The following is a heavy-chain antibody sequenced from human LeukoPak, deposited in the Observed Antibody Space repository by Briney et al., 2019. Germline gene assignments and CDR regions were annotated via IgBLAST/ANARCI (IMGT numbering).Heavy chain of an antibody. J-gene: IGHJ4*02. CDR3: STDRGIPFDY. D-gene: IGHD5-12*01. CDR2: IKQDGSEK. CDR1: GFTFGTYW. Sequence: GGSLRLSCAASGFTFGTYWMHWVRQAPGKGLEWVANIKQDGSEKYYVESVKGRFTISRDNAKNSLYLQMNSLRAEDTAVYYCSTDRGIPFDYWGQGTLVTVSS. V-gene: IGHV3-7*03.